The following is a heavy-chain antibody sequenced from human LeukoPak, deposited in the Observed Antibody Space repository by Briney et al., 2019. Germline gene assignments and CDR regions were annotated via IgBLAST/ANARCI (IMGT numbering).Heavy chain of an antibody. CDR3: ARNLFGACDAFDI. J-gene: IGHJ3*02. V-gene: IGHV3-30*04. CDR1: GFTFSGFA. Sequence: GGSLRLSCAASGFTFSGFAMHWVRQGPGKGLEWLAAISHDGSNEDYADSVKGRFTISRDNAKNTLYLQMNSLRAEDTAVYYCARNLFGACDAFDIWGQGTMVTVSS. CDR2: ISHDGSNE. D-gene: IGHD1-26*01.